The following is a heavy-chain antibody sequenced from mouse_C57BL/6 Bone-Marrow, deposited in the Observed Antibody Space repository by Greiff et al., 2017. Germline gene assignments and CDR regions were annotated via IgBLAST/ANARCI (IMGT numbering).Heavy chain of an antibody. CDR2: IDPSDSET. V-gene: IGHV1-52*01. Sequence: VQLQQPGAELVRPGSSVKLSCKASGYTFTSYWMHWVKQRPIQGLEWIGNIDPSDSETHYNQKFKDKATLTVDKSSSTAYMQLSSLTSEDSAVYYCVLAYYSNYVDYWGQGTTLTVSS. J-gene: IGHJ2*01. D-gene: IGHD2-5*01. CDR1: GYTFTSYW. CDR3: VLAYYSNYVDY.